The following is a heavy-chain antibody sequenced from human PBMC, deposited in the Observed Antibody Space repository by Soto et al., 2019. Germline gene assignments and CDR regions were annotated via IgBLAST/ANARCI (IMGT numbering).Heavy chain of an antibody. CDR2: IYYSGST. D-gene: IGHD1-26*01. J-gene: IGHJ6*03. CDR3: ARDSGGWVGRGYHMAV. V-gene: IGHV4-59*01. Sequence: SETLSLTCTVSGGSISSYYWSWIRQPPGKGLEWIGYIYYSGSTNYNPSLKSRVTISVDTSKNQFSLKLSSVTAADTAVYYCARDSGGWVGRGYHMAVWGKGTTVTVSS. CDR1: GGSISSYY.